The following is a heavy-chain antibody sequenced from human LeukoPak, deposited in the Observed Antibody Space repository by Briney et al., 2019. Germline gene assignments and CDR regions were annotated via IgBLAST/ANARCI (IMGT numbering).Heavy chain of an antibody. J-gene: IGHJ6*03. Sequence: SETLSLTCTVSGGSISRHYWSWIRQPPGKGLEWIGYIYYSGSTNYNPSLKSRVTISVDTSKNQFSLKLRSVTAADTAVYYCARRGSRRETYYYYYYMDVWGKGTTVTVSS. CDR1: GGSISRHY. V-gene: IGHV4-59*11. CDR2: IYYSGST. CDR3: ARRGSRRETYYYYYYMDV. D-gene: IGHD2-2*01.